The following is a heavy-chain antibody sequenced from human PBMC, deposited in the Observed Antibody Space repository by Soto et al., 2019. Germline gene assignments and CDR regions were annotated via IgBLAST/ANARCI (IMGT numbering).Heavy chain of an antibody. CDR2: ISVYNGNT. D-gene: IGHD3-10*01. CDR1: GYTFTSYG. V-gene: IGHV1-18*01. Sequence: ASVKVSCKASGYTFTSYGISWVRQVPGQGLEWMGWISVYNGNTNYAQKLQGRVTMTTDTSTSTAYMELRSLRSDDTAVYYCASGWFGEFVYYFDYWGQGTLVTVSS. CDR3: ASGWFGEFVYYFDY. J-gene: IGHJ4*02.